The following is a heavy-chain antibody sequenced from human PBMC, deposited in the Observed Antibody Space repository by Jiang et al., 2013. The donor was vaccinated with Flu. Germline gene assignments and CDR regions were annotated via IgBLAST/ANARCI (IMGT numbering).Heavy chain of an antibody. D-gene: IGHD2-2*01. J-gene: IGHJ6*02. V-gene: IGHV1-18*04. CDR1: GYTFTSYG. CDR3: ATQGYCSSTSCPSAYYGMDV. Sequence: SGAEVKKPGASVKVSCKASGYTFTSYGISWVRQAPGQGLEWMGWISAYNGNTNYAQKLQGRVTMTTDTSTSTAYMELRSLRSDDTAVYYCATQGYCSSTSCPSAYYGMDVWGQGTTVTVSS. CDR2: ISAYNGNT.